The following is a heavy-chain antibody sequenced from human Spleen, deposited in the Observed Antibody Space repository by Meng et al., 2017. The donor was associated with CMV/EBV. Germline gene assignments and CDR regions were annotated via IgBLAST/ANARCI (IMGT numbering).Heavy chain of an antibody. D-gene: IGHD1-26*01. CDR1: GFTFSSYA. Sequence: AASGFTFSSYAMSWVRQAPGKGLEWVSVIYSGGSSTYYADSVKGRFTISRDNSKNTLYLQMNSLRAEDTAVYYCAKSSGSYFFVADYWGQGTLVTVSS. J-gene: IGHJ4*02. CDR3: AKSSGSYFFVADY. V-gene: IGHV3-23*03. CDR2: IYSGGSST.